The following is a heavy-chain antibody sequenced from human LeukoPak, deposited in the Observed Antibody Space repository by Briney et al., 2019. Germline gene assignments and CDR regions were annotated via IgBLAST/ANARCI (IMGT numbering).Heavy chain of an antibody. CDR1: GGSISSYY. D-gene: IGHD3-10*01. Sequence: SETLSLTCTVSGGSISSYYRSWIRQPPGKGLEWIGYIYYSGSTNYNPSLKSRVTISVDTSKNQFSLKLSSVTAADTAVYYCARHSGWFGDRPYFDYWGQGTLVTVSS. CDR2: IYYSGST. V-gene: IGHV4-59*08. J-gene: IGHJ4*02. CDR3: ARHSGWFGDRPYFDY.